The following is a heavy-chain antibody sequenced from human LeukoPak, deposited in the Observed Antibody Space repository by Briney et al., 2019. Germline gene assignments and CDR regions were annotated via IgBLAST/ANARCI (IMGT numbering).Heavy chain of an antibody. J-gene: IGHJ5*02. Sequence: GGSLRLSCAASGFTFSDYYMSWIRQAPGKGLEWVSYISSSGSTIYYADSVKGRFTISRDNARNSLYLQMNSLRAEDTAVYYCARDVGRTMSWVLHNWFDPWGQGTLVTVSS. CDR2: ISSSGSTI. D-gene: IGHD3-10*02. CDR1: GFTFSDYY. CDR3: ARDVGRTMSWVLHNWFDP. V-gene: IGHV3-11*01.